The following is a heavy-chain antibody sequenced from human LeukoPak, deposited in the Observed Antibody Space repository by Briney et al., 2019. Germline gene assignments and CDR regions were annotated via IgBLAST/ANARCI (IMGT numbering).Heavy chain of an antibody. V-gene: IGHV4-39*07. D-gene: IGHD5-24*01. Sequence: SETLSLTCTVSGGSISSSSYYWGWIRQPPGKGLEWIGSIYYSGSTYYNPSLKSRVTISVDTSKNQFSLKLSSVTAADTAVYYCARARDGYGGEEEYFDYWGQGTLVTVSS. CDR1: GGSISSSSYY. J-gene: IGHJ4*02. CDR3: ARARDGYGGEEEYFDY. CDR2: IYYSGST.